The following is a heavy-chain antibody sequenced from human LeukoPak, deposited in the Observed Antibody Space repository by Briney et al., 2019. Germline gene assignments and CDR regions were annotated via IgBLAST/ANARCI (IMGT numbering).Heavy chain of an antibody. CDR3: ARGVPASPARSYFDY. Sequence: SETLSLTCTVSGGSISSGGYYWSWLRQHPGRGLEWFGYIYYSGSTYYNPSLKSRVTISVDTSKNQFSLKLSSVTAADTAVYYCARGVPASPARSYFDYWGQGTLVTVSS. V-gene: IGHV4-31*03. J-gene: IGHJ4*02. D-gene: IGHD2-2*01. CDR2: IYYSGST. CDR1: GGSISSGGYY.